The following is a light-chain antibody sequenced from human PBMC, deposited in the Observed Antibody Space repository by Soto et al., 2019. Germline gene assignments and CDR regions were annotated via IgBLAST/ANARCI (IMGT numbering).Light chain of an antibody. CDR2: STS. CDR1: RALSNYY. Sequence: EIVLTQSPGTLSLSPGERATLSCRASRALSNYYLAWYQQKPGQAPRLLISSTSVRATGIPDRFDGSGSGTDFTLTISSLQSEDFAVYYCQQYNNWPPYTFGQGTKLEIK. CDR3: QQYNNWPPYT. V-gene: IGKV3-20*01. J-gene: IGKJ2*01.